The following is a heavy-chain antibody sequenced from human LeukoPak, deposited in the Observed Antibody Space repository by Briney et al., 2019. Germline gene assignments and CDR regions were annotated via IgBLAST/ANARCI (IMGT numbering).Heavy chain of an antibody. J-gene: IGHJ5*02. Sequence: PGGSLRLSCAASGFTFSSYSMNWVRQAPGKGLEWVSSISSSSSYIYYADSVKGRFTISRDNAKNSLYLQMNSLRAEDTAVYYCARDVSNMVRGPMGTNWFDPWGQGTLVTVSS. CDR3: ARDVSNMVRGPMGTNWFDP. CDR1: GFTFSSYS. D-gene: IGHD3-10*01. V-gene: IGHV3-21*01. CDR2: ISSSSSYI.